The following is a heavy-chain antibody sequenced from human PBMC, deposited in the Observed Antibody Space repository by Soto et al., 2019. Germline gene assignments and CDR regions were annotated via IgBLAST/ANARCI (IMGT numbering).Heavy chain of an antibody. CDR2: IWYDGSNK. CDR3: ARVPIRAARSPFLDY. D-gene: IGHD6-6*01. V-gene: IGHV3-33*01. Sequence: QVQLVESGGGVVQPGRSLRLSCAASGFTFSSYGMHWVRQAPGKGLEWVAVIWYDGSNKYYADSVKGRFTISRDNSKTTLYLQMNSLRAEDTAVYYCARVPIRAARSPFLDYWGQGTLVTVSS. CDR1: GFTFSSYG. J-gene: IGHJ4*02.